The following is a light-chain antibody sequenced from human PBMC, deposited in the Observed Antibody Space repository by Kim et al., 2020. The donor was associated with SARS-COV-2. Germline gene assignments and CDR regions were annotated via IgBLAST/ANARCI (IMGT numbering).Light chain of an antibody. CDR3: QSRDSSGKVV. J-gene: IGLJ2*01. V-gene: IGLV3-19*01. CDR1: SLRRYY. Sequence: SSELTRDPAVSVALGQTVSITCQGDSLRRYYASWYQRRPGQAPVLVICAKNNRPSGIPDRFSGSSSGNTASLTITGAQAEDEADYYCQSRDSSGKVVFGGGTQLTVL. CDR2: AKN.